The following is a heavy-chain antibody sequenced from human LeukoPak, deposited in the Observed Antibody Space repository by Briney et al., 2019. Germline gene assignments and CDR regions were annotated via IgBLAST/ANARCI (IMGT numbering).Heavy chain of an antibody. CDR1: GGSIISNNHY. CDR3: ARSTPRDAFDI. Sequence: SETLSLTCTVSGGSIISNNHYWGWTRQPPGKGLEWFGSISYSGSTYYNPSLKSRVTISVDRSKNQFSLKLSSVTAADTAVYYCARSTPRDAFDIWGQGTMVTVSS. CDR2: ISYSGST. J-gene: IGHJ3*02. V-gene: IGHV4-39*07. D-gene: IGHD2-15*01.